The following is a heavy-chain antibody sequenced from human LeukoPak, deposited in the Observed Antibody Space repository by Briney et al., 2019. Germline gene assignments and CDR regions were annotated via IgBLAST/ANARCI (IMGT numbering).Heavy chain of an antibody. D-gene: IGHD3-10*01. Sequence: PSETLSLTCAVYGGSFSGYYWSWIRQPPGKGLEWIGEINHSGSTNYNPSLKSRVTISVDTSKNEFSDTAVYYCGRHKPEMGTKTFDYWGQGTLVTVSS. CDR3: KTFDY. CDR2: INHSGST. CDR1: GGSFSGYY. V-gene: IGHV4-34*01. J-gene: IGHJ4*02.